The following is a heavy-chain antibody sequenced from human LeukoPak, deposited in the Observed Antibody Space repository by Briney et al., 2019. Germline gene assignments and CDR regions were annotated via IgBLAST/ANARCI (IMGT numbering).Heavy chain of an antibody. V-gene: IGHV3-33*08. D-gene: IGHD2-2*01. Sequence: GTSLRLSCAASGFTFSSYGMHWVRQAPGKGLEWVAVIWYDGSNKYYADSVKGRCTISRDNSKNTLYLQMNSLRAEDTAVYYCARELHRYCSSTSCYGGFGWFDPWGQGTLVTVSS. CDR1: GFTFSSYG. CDR3: ARELHRYCSSTSCYGGFGWFDP. CDR2: IWYDGSNK. J-gene: IGHJ5*02.